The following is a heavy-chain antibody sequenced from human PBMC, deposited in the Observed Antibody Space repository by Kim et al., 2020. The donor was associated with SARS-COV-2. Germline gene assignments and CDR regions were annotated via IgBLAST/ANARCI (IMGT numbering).Heavy chain of an antibody. CDR3: AKVPSSGFYSWIEY. V-gene: IGHV3-30*02. D-gene: IGHD3-22*01. J-gene: IGHJ4*02. Sequence: AETVKSRFTISRDNSKNTLYLQMNGLRAVDTAVYYCAKVPSSGFYSWIEYWGQGTLVTVSS.